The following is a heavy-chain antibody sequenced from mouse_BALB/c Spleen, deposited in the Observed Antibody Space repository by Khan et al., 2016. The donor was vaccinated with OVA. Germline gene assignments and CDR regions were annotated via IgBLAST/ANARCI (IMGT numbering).Heavy chain of an antibody. Sequence: VQLQQSGAELARPGASVKMSCKASGYTFTSYTIHWIKQRPGQGLEWIGYINPSNGYTNYNQKFKDKATLTADKSSTTAYLQLSSLTSDDSAVYSCVRDGAYYRSDGWFAYWGQGTLVTVSA. V-gene: IGHV1-4*01. J-gene: IGHJ3*01. CDR1: GYTFTSYT. CDR3: VRDGAYYRSDGWFAY. D-gene: IGHD2-14*01. CDR2: INPSNGYT.